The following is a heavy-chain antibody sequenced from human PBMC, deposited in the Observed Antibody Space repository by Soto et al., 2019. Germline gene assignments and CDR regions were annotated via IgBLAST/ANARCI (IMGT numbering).Heavy chain of an antibody. CDR1: GFTFSSYS. J-gene: IGHJ4*02. D-gene: IGHD6-13*01. Sequence: EVQLVESGGGLVQPGGSLRLSCAASGFTFSSYSMNWVRQAPGEGLEGVSYISRSSNTIYYADSVKGRFTISRDNAKNSLYLQMTSLRDEDTAVYYCARDDGPFIAATGEFDYWGQGTLVTVSS. V-gene: IGHV3-48*02. CDR3: ARDDGPFIAATGEFDY. CDR2: ISRSSNTI.